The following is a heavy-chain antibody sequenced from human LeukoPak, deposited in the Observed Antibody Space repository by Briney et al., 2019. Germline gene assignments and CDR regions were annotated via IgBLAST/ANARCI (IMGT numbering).Heavy chain of an antibody. Sequence: GASVKVSCKASGYTFTSYGISWVRQAPGQGLEWMGWISAYNGNTNYAQKLQGRVTMTTDTSTSTAYMELRSLRSDDTAVYYCARDGAPRYFDWWAGLWYFDLWGRGTLVTVSS. V-gene: IGHV1-18*01. CDR3: ARDGAPRYFDWWAGLWYFDL. CDR2: ISAYNGNT. J-gene: IGHJ2*01. D-gene: IGHD3-9*01. CDR1: GYTFTSYG.